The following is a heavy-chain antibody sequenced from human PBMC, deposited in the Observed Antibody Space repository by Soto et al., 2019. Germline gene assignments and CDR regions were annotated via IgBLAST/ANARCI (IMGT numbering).Heavy chain of an antibody. V-gene: IGHV1-69*12. D-gene: IGHD2-21*02. J-gene: IGHJ6*02. Sequence: QVQLVQSGAEVKKPGSSVKVSCKASGGTFSSYAISWVRQAPGQGLEWMGGIIPIFGTANYAQKFQGRVTITEDESTSTAYMELSSLRSEDTAVYYCARDPYCGGDCYSYYYYGMDVWGQGTTVTVSS. CDR2: IIPIFGTA. CDR3: ARDPYCGGDCYSYYYYGMDV. CDR1: GGTFSSYA.